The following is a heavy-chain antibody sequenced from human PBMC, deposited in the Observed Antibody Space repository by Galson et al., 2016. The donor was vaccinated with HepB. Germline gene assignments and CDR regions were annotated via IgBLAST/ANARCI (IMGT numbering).Heavy chain of an antibody. CDR3: ARGTSIYYDSSGSLDS. CDR2: ISSSSSTI. J-gene: IGHJ4*02. D-gene: IGHD3-22*01. Sequence: SLRLSCAASGYTFSDYYMTWIRQAPGKGLEWVSYISSSSSTIYFADSVRGRFTISRDNAKNSLFLRMSSLRTDDTAVYYCARGTSIYYDSSGSLDSWGQGTLVTVSS. CDR1: GYTFSDYY. V-gene: IGHV3-11*01.